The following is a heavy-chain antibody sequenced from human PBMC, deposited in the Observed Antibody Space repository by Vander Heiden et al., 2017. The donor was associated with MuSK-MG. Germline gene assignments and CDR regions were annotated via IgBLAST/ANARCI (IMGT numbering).Heavy chain of an antibody. CDR1: GGTFSSYA. Sequence: QVQLVQSGAEVKKPGSSVKVSCKAPGGTFSSYAIRGVRQALGQGLEWMGGIIPIFGIANYAQKFQGRVTITADKSTSTAYMELSSLRSEDTAVYYCARVRLLWFGPSEYYYYGMDVWGQGTTVTVSS. J-gene: IGHJ6*02. CDR3: ARVRLLWFGPSEYYYYGMDV. V-gene: IGHV1-69*17. CDR2: IIPIFGIA. D-gene: IGHD3-10*01.